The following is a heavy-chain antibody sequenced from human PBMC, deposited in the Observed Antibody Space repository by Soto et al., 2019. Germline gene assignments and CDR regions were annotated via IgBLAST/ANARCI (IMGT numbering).Heavy chain of an antibody. J-gene: IGHJ4*02. D-gene: IGHD3-3*01. CDR3: ARAEDYDYWSGPPKYFDN. Sequence: GGSLRLSSTTFGFTFRSYWMGWVRKAPCKALESVANINQYGSEKQYLDSVKGRFTVSRDNAKNSMDLQMNSLRAEDTAVYYCARAEDYDYWSGPPKYFDNWGQGTQVTVS. CDR1: GFTFRSYW. V-gene: IGHV3-7*03. CDR2: INQYGSEK.